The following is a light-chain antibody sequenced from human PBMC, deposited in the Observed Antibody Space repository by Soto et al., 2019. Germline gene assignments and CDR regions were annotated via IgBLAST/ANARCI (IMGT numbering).Light chain of an antibody. CDR1: QSISNY. Sequence: DIQMTQSPSSRSSSLGDRVSITCRATQSISNYLNWYQQKPGEAPKFLIYAASSLQSGVPSRFSGSGSGTDSTLTISSLKTEDFATYDGQQYDAYPITFGQGTRLEIK. CDR2: AAS. V-gene: IGKV1-39*01. J-gene: IGKJ5*01. CDR3: QQYDAYPIT.